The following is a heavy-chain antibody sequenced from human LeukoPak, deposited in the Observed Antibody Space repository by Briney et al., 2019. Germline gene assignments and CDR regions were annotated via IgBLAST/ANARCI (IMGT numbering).Heavy chain of an antibody. CDR1: GYSFTEYW. D-gene: IGHD2-2*03. J-gene: IGHJ4*02. Sequence: GESLKISCKASGYSFTEYWIGWVRQMPGKGLEWMGIIYPDESNIRYSPSLQGQVTISADKSISTAYLQWSSLKASDTAMYYCARPPSRGYSSSFEYWGQGTLVTVSS. CDR2: IYPDESNI. CDR3: ARPPSRGYSSSFEY. V-gene: IGHV5-51*01.